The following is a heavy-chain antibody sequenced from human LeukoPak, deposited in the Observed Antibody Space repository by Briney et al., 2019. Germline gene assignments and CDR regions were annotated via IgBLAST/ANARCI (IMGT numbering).Heavy chain of an antibody. Sequence: PSETLSLTCTVSGASISTNSYYWGWIRQPPGKGLEWIGSIYYSGSTYYNLSLKSRVTISIDTSKNQFSLRLRSVTAADTAVYYCARVGSIRGYSYGYHRYFDCWGQGTLVTVSS. CDR2: IYYSGST. D-gene: IGHD5-18*01. CDR1: GASISTNSYY. CDR3: ARVGSIRGYSYGYHRYFDC. J-gene: IGHJ4*02. V-gene: IGHV4-39*07.